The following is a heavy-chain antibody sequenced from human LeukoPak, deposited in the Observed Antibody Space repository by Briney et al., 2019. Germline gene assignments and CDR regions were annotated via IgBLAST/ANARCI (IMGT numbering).Heavy chain of an antibody. CDR3: AKGRGYSYGYLTY. D-gene: IGHD5-18*01. CDR2: ISYDASNK. V-gene: IGHV3-30*07. CDR1: GFTFSSYA. J-gene: IGHJ4*02. Sequence: GGSLRLSCAASGFTFSSYAMHWVRQAPGKGLEWVAVISYDASNKYYADSVKGRFTISRDNSKNTLYLQMNSLRAEDTAVYYCAKGRGYSYGYLTYWGQGTLVTVSS.